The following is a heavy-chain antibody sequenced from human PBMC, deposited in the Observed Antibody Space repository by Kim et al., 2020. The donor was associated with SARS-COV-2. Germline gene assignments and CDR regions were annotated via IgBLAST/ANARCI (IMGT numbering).Heavy chain of an antibody. CDR2: IYHSGST. V-gene: IGHV4-31*03. CDR1: GDSIRSGSYY. CDR3: ASLDYGSGNYRYGMDV. D-gene: IGHD3-10*01. J-gene: IGHJ6*02. Sequence: SETLSLTCTVSGDSIRSGSYYWTWFRQHPGKGLEWIGYIYHSGSTYYNPSLKSRVHISVDTSKNQFSLKLSSLTTADTAVYYCASLDYGSGNYRYGMDVWGQGTTVIVSS.